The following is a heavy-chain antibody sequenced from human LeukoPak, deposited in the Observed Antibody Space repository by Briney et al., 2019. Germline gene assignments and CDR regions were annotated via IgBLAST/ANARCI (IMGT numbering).Heavy chain of an antibody. Sequence: GASVKVSCKASGYTFTGYYMHWVRQAPGQGLEWMGWINPNSGGTNYAQKFQGRVTMTRDTSISTAYMELSRLRSDDTAVYYCARGPSIAARPYYYYYGMDVWGQGTTVTVSS. J-gene: IGHJ6*02. D-gene: IGHD6-6*01. V-gene: IGHV1-2*02. CDR1: GYTFTGYY. CDR3: ARGPSIAARPYYYYYGMDV. CDR2: INPNSGGT.